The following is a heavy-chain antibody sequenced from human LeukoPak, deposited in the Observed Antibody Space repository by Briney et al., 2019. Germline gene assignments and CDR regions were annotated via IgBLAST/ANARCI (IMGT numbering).Heavy chain of an antibody. CDR3: AKVGQYCGGDCYEYFDY. D-gene: IGHD2-21*01. CDR1: GFTFSSYA. J-gene: IGHJ4*02. Sequence: GGALRLSCAASGFTFSSYAMSWVRQAPGKGLEWVSAISGSGGSTYYADSVKGRFTISRDNSKNTLYLQMTSLRAEDTAVYYCAKVGQYCGGDCYEYFDYWGQGTLVTVSS. V-gene: IGHV3-23*01. CDR2: ISGSGGST.